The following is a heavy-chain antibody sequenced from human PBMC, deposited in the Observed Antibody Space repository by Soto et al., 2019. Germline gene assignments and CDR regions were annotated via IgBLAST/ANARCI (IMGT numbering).Heavy chain of an antibody. J-gene: IGHJ5*02. CDR3: AIDRGGYCSGGSCSESWFDP. V-gene: IGHV1-3*05. CDR2: INSGNGYT. CDR1: GYTFSSYP. D-gene: IGHD2-15*01. Sequence: QVQLVQSGAEEKRPGASVKISCKASGYTFSSYPIHWVRQAPGHRLEWMGWINSGNGYTKYSKKFQARVSITRDTSASTAYMQLSSLRSADTAVYYFAIDRGGYCSGGSCSESWFDPWGQGTLVTVSS.